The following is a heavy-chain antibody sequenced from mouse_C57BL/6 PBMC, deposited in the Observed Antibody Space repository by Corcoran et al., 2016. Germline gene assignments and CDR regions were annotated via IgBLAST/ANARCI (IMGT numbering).Heavy chain of an antibody. CDR3: ARCYYNNSYYFDY. D-gene: IGHD2-5*01. J-gene: IGHJ2*01. CDR1: GYTFTTYG. Sequence: QIQLVQSGPELKKPGETVKISCKASGYTFTTYGMSWLKQAPGKGLKWMGWINTYSGVPTYADDFKGRFAFSLETSASTAYLQINNLKNEDTATYFCARCYYNNSYYFDYCAKGTPLTLSS. CDR2: INTYSGVP. V-gene: IGHV9-3*01.